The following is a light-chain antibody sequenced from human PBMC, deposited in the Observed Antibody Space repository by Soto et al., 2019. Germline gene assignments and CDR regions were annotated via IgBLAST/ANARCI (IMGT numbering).Light chain of an antibody. Sequence: DFHMTQSPSSLSASVGDRVTITCRASESIATWLAWYQQKPGQAPKLLIYDASRLESGVPSRFSGGGSGTEFTLTISGLQPEDFANYYCHQYNSYFGPGTKLEI. CDR3: HQYNSY. V-gene: IGKV1-5*01. J-gene: IGKJ2*01. CDR2: DAS. CDR1: ESIATW.